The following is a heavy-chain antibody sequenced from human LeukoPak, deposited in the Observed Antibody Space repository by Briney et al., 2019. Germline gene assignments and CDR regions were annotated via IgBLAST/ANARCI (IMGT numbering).Heavy chain of an antibody. V-gene: IGHV1-69*05. CDR2: IIPIFGTA. D-gene: IGHD3-22*01. CDR1: GGTFSSYA. CDR3: ARDHYYDSSGYYYVTPSVFDY. Sequence: SVKVSCKASGGTFSSYAISWVRQAPGQGLEWMGRIIPIFGTANYAQKFQGRVTITTDESTSTAYMELSSLRSKDTAVYYCARDHYYDSSGYYYVTPSVFDYWGQGTLVTVSS. J-gene: IGHJ4*02.